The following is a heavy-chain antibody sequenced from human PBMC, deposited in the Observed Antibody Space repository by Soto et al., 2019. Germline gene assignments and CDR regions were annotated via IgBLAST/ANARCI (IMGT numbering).Heavy chain of an antibody. CDR2: FYASGYT. CDR3: ARGNQVAMSDY. V-gene: IGHV4-4*07. Sequence: SETLSLTCAVSCGSISNYYWSWIRQPAGKGLEWIGRFYASGYTNYNPSLKSRVTMSLDISKNQFSLRLSSVTAADTAVYYCARGNQVAMSDYWGQGTLVTVS. J-gene: IGHJ4*02. CDR1: CGSISNYY.